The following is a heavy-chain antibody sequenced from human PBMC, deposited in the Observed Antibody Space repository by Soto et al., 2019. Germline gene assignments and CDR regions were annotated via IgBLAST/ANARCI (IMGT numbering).Heavy chain of an antibody. CDR3: ARDYSSYGPFDY. Sequence: GGSLRLSCAASGFTFSSYGMHWVRQAPGKGLEWVAVISYDGSNKYYADSVKGRFTISRDNSKNTLYLQMNSLRAEDTAVYYCARDYSSYGPFDYWGQGTLVTVSS. J-gene: IGHJ4*02. V-gene: IGHV3-30*03. CDR1: GFTFSSYG. D-gene: IGHD5-18*01. CDR2: ISYDGSNK.